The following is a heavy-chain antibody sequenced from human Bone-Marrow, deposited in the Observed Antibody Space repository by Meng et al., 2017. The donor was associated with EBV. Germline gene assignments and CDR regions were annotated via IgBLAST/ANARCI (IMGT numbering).Heavy chain of an antibody. J-gene: IGHJ4*02. D-gene: IGHD6-13*01. CDR3: ARGPGYSSSWVFDY. CDR1: GGTFNTDA. CDR2: LIPVVDAP. Sequence: QVQLVQSGAEVKKPGSSVKVACKTSGGTFNTDAVSWVRQAPGQGLEWKGGLIPVVDAPHYARKFQDRVSIFADKAPSAHYMELRSLRSDDTAVYYCARGPGYSSSWVFDYWGQGTLVTVSS. V-gene: IGHV1-69*06.